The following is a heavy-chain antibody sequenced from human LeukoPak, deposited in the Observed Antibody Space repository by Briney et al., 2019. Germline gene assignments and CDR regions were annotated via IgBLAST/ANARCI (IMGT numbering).Heavy chain of an antibody. V-gene: IGHV3-21*01. CDR3: ARTSGSFDAFDI. CDR1: GFTFSSYS. D-gene: IGHD1-26*01. Sequence: GGSLRLSCAASGFTFSSYSMNWVRQAPGKGLEWVSSISSSSSYIYYADSVKGRFTISRDNAKNSLYLQMNSLRAEDTAVYYCARTSGSFDAFDIWGQGTMVTVSS. J-gene: IGHJ3*02. CDR2: ISSSSSYI.